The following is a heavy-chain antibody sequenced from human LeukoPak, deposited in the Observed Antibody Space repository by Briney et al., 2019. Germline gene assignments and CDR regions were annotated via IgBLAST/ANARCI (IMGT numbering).Heavy chain of an antibody. CDR1: GGTFSSYT. CDR3: ASNPYGSEPSFDP. CDR2: IIPILGIA. D-gene: IGHD3-10*01. V-gene: IGHV1-69*02. J-gene: IGHJ5*02. Sequence: SVKVSCQASGGTFSSYTISWVRQAPGQGLEWMGRIIPILGIANYAQKFQGRVTITADKSTSTAYMELSSLRSEDTAVYYCASNPYGSEPSFDPWGQGTLVTVSS.